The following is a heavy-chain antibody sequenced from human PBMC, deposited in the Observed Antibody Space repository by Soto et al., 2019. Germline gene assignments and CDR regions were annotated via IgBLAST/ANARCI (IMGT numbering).Heavy chain of an antibody. CDR2: IYYSGST. V-gene: IGHV4-59*01. CDR3: ARGGTSGMDV. CDR1: GGSISSYY. J-gene: IGHJ6*02. D-gene: IGHD1-1*01. Sequence: SETLSLTCTVSGGSISSYYWSWIRQPPGKGLEWIGYIYYSGSTNYNPSLKSRVTISVDTSKNQFSLKLSSVTAADTAVYYCARGGTSGMDVWGQGTTVPVSS.